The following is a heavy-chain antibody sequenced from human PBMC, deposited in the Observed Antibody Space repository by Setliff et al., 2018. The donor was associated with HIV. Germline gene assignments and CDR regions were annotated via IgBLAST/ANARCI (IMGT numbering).Heavy chain of an antibody. J-gene: IGHJ4*02. CDR3: ARNFGGSGWYCFDY. V-gene: IGHV1-46*01. CDR1: GYTFTSQS. CDR2: INPSGGST. Sequence: ASVKVSCKASGYTFTSQSIHWVRQAPGQGFEWMGVINPSGGSTGYAEKFQGRVTMTRDTSANVVYLELSSLRSEDTAKYYCARNFGGSGWYCFDYWGQGTLVTVSS. D-gene: IGHD6-19*01.